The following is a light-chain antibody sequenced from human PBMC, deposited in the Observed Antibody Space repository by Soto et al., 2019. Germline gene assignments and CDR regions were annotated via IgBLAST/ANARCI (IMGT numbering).Light chain of an antibody. CDR2: AAS. CDR3: QQFDSYPRT. CDR1: QGISSY. J-gene: IGKJ1*01. Sequence: DIQLTQSPSFLSASVGDRVTITCRASQGISSYLAWYQQKPGKAPNLLIYAASTLQSGVPSRFSGSGSGTEFTLTISSLQPEDFATYYCQQFDSYPRTFGQGTK. V-gene: IGKV1-9*01.